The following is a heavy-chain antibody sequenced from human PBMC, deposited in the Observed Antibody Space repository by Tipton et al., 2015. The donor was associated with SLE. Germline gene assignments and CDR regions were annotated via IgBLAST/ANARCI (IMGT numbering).Heavy chain of an antibody. D-gene: IGHD4-23*01. Sequence: TLSLTCAVYGGSFSGYYWSWIRQPPGKGLEWIGEINHSGSTNYNPSLKSRVTISVDTSKNQFSLKLSSVTAADTAVYYCAREQLRALDYWGQGTLVTVSS. CDR3: AREQLRALDY. J-gene: IGHJ4*02. CDR2: INHSGST. CDR1: GGSFSGYY. V-gene: IGHV4-34*01.